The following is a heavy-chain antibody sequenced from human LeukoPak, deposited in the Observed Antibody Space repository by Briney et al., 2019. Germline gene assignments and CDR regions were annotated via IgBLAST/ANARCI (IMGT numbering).Heavy chain of an antibody. D-gene: IGHD6-13*01. CDR1: GFTFSSYA. CDR3: AKERLSSSRPDALDI. Sequence: PGGSLRLSCAASGFTFSSYAMSWVRQASGKGLEWVSVISGSGGSTDYADSVKGRFTISRDNSKNTLFLQMNSLRAEDTAVYYCAKERLSSSRPDALDIWGQGTMVPSLQ. J-gene: IGHJ3*02. CDR2: ISGSGGST. V-gene: IGHV3-23*01.